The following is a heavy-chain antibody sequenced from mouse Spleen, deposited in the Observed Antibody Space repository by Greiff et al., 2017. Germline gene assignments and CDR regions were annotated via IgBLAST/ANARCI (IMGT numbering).Heavy chain of an antibody. V-gene: IGHV1-64*01. CDR1: GYTFTSYW. J-gene: IGHJ2*01. CDR2: IHPNSGST. CDR3: AREDLSYYGNYDYFFDY. Sequence: QVQLQQPGAELVKPGASVKLSCKAFGYTFTSYWMHWVKQRPGQGLEWIGMIHPNSGSTNYNEKFKSKATLTVDKSSSTAYMQLSSLTSEDSAVYYCAREDLSYYGNYDYFFDYWGQGTTLTVSS. D-gene: IGHD2-10*01.